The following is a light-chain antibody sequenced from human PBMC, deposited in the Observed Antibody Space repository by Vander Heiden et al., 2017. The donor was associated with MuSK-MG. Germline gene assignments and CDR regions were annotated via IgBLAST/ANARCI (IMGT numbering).Light chain of an antibody. CDR1: SSNIGSNY. J-gene: IGLJ2*01. Sequence: QSVLTQPPSASGTPGQRVTISCSGRSSNIGSNYVYWYQQPPGTAPNLLVYRNNKRPSGVTDRVSGSKSGTSAALAISGLRSEEEADDYCAAGDDSRSGQGVFGGGTKLTVL. CDR2: RNN. V-gene: IGLV1-47*01. CDR3: AAGDDSRSGQGV.